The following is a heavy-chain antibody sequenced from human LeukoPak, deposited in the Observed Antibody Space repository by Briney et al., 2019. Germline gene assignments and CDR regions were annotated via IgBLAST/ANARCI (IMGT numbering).Heavy chain of an antibody. V-gene: IGHV3-21*01. CDR1: GFTFSSYS. Sequence: GGSLRLSCAASGFTFSSYSMNWVRQAPGKGLEWVSAISSGSSYIYYADSLKGRFTISRDNAKNSLYLQMNSLRADDTAVYYCARDCGGDCYSHYFDYWGQGTLVTVSS. D-gene: IGHD2-21*02. CDR3: ARDCGGDCYSHYFDY. J-gene: IGHJ4*02. CDR2: ISSGSSYI.